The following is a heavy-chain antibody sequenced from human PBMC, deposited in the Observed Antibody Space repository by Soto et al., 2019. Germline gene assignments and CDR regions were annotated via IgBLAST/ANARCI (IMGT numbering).Heavy chain of an antibody. CDR3: ATQEVGGTYVYTFDP. CDR2: IYYSGST. J-gene: IGHJ5*02. CDR1: GGSITSSNYY. Sequence: QLHLRESGPGLVKPSETLSLTCTVSGGSITSSNYYWGWIRQPPGKGLEWIGSIYYSGSTYYNPSLKSRVTISVDTSKNQFSLKLSSVTAADTAVYYCATQEVGGTYVYTFDPWGQGTLVTVSS. D-gene: IGHD1-26*01. V-gene: IGHV4-39*01.